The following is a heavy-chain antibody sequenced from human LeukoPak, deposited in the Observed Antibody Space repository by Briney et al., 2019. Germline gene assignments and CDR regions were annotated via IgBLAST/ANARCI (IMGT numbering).Heavy chain of an antibody. J-gene: IGHJ5*02. CDR3: ARDGYSYASDH. CDR1: GFSFGTYY. V-gene: IGHV3-7*01. D-gene: IGHD3-22*01. CDR2: ISSDGTAT. Sequence: GGSLRLSCAASGFSFGTYYMTWVRQAPGRGLEWVAHISSDGTATWYVDSVKGRFAISRDNAKNSLYLQLNSLRAEDTAVYYCARDGYSYASDHWGQGALVTVSS.